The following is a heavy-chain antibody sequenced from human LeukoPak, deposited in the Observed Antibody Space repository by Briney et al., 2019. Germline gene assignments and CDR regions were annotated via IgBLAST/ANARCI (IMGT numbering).Heavy chain of an antibody. D-gene: IGHD1-26*01. Sequence: GGSLRLSCAASGFTVSDNYMSWVRQAPGKGLEWVSLMHSGGDTYYADSVKGRFTISRDNSKNTLYLQMNSLRAEDTAVYYCAKDAGSYQRGGYYYMDVWGKGTTVTVSS. CDR3: AKDAGSYQRGGYYYMDV. CDR1: GFTVSDNY. CDR2: MHSGGDT. J-gene: IGHJ6*03. V-gene: IGHV3-53*01.